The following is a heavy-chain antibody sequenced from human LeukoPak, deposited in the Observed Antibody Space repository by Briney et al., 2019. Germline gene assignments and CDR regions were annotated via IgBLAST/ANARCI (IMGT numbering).Heavy chain of an antibody. J-gene: IGHJ2*01. CDR2: VSYDGRYR. V-gene: IGHV3-30*18. CDR3: AKFGVAAGTDYWYFDL. Sequence: GRSLRLSCVASGFTFSSYGMYWVRQAPGKGLERVAVVSYDGRYRNYADSVKGRFTISRDNSKNTLYLQMDSLRAEDTAVYYCAKFGVAAGTDYWYFDLWGRGTLVTVSS. D-gene: IGHD6-19*01. CDR1: GFTFSSYG.